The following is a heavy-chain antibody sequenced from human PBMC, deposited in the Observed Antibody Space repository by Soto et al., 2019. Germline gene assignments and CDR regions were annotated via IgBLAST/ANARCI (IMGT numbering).Heavy chain of an antibody. CDR3: PRGAGWWPGYFAS. V-gene: IGHV4-30-4*08. CDR2: IYYSGSS. J-gene: IGHJ5*02. CDR1: GGSISGEYY. Sequence: SAALSLTCSVSGGSISGEYYWSWIRQSPEKGLEWIGYIYYSGSSYSNPALQSRLSMSLDTSKNQFSLKLRSVTAADTSVYYFPRGAGWWPGYFASWGQGALVTSPQ. D-gene: IGHD6-25*01.